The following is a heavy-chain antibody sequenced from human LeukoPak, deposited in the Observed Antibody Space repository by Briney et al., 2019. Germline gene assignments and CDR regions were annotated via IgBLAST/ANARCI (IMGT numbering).Heavy chain of an antibody. CDR1: GGSFSGYY. CDR2: INHGGRT. CDR3: ARGWYNYGSKTDS. Sequence: PSETLSLTCAVYGGSFSGYYWSWIRQSPGTGLEWIGEINHGGRTNYNPSLMSRVSISANSSNNHFFLRLSSVTAADTAVYYCARGWYNYGSKTDSWGQGTLVTVSS. V-gene: IGHV4-34*01. D-gene: IGHD3-10*01. J-gene: IGHJ5*01.